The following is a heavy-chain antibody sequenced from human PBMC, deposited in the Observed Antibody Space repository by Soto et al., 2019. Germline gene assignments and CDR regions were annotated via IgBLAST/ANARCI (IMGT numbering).Heavy chain of an antibody. J-gene: IGHJ4*02. V-gene: IGHV1-69*13. Sequence: SVKVSCKASGGTFSSYAISWVRQAPGQGLEWLGGIIPSFGKGNYQQNFQGRLTITADESTSTVYMELSGLTSGDTAVYYCARERGGYNRGDFEFWGQGTLVTVSS. CDR2: IIPSFGKG. CDR3: ARERGGYNRGDFEF. CDR1: GGTFSSYA. D-gene: IGHD5-12*01.